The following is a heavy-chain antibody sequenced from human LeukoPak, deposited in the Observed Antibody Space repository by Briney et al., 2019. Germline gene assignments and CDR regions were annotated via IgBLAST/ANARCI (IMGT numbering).Heavy chain of an antibody. Sequence: PSETLSLTCTVSGGSISSYYWSWIRQPPGKGLEWIGYIYYSGSTNYNPSLKSRVTISVDTSKIQFSLKLSSVTAADTAVYYCARHVGSSSWSGIYYYYYYGMDVWGQGTTVTVSS. V-gene: IGHV4-59*08. CDR2: IYYSGST. D-gene: IGHD6-13*01. J-gene: IGHJ6*02. CDR3: ARHVGSSSWSGIYYYYYYGMDV. CDR1: GGSISSYY.